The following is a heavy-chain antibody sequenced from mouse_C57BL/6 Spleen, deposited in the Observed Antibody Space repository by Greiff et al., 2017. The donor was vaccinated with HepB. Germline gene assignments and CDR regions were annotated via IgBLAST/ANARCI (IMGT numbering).Heavy chain of an antibody. Sequence: EVQLQQSGPELVKPGASVKMSCKASGYTFTDYNMHWVKQSHGKSLEWIGYINPNNGGTSYNQKFKGKATLTVNKSSSTAYMELRSLTSEDSAVYYCARGVHGSSVYFDYWGQGTTLTVSS. V-gene: IGHV1-22*01. D-gene: IGHD1-1*01. CDR2: INPNNGGT. J-gene: IGHJ2*01. CDR3: ARGVHGSSVYFDY. CDR1: GYTFTDYN.